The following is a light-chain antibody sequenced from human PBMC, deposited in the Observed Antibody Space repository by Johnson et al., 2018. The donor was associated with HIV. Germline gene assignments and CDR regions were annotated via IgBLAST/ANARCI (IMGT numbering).Light chain of an antibody. CDR3: GTWDSSLSAHFV. CDR2: EKN. V-gene: IGLV1-51*02. CDR1: SSNIGNNY. Sequence: QSVLTQPPSVSAAPGQKVTISCSGSSSNIGNNYVSWYKQLPGTAPKLLIYEKNKRPSGIPDRFSASKSDTSATLVITGLQTGDEADYYCGTWDSSLSAHFVFGTGTRVTV. J-gene: IGLJ1*01.